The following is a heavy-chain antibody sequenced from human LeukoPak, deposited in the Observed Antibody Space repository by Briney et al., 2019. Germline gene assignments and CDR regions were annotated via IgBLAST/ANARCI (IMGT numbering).Heavy chain of an antibody. D-gene: IGHD6-6*01. Sequence: GGSLRLSCVASGFTFSIYAMIWVRQTPGKGLEWVSVIGSDSGGIQYADSVKGRFTISRDNSKNTLYLQMNSLRAEDTAVYYCARTLEYSSSSHAFDIWGQGTMVTVSS. J-gene: IGHJ3*02. CDR1: GFTFSIYA. V-gene: IGHV3-23*01. CDR3: ARTLEYSSSSHAFDI. CDR2: IGSDSGGI.